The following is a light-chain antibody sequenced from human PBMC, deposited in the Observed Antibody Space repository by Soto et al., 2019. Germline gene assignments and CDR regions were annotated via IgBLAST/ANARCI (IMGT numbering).Light chain of an antibody. Sequence: EIVLTQSPGTLSLSPGERATLSCRASQSVSSSYLAWYQQKPGQAPRLLIYGASSRATGIPDRFSGSGSGTDVTITISRLEPTDFAVYYCQQYGSSPRTFGQGTRLEIQ. CDR3: QQYGSSPRT. J-gene: IGKJ5*01. V-gene: IGKV3-20*01. CDR2: GAS. CDR1: QSVSSSY.